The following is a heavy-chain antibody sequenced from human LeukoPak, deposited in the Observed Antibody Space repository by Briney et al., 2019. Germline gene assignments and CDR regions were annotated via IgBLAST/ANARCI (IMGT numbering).Heavy chain of an antibody. J-gene: IGHJ4*02. V-gene: IGHV3-9*01. CDR1: GFTFDDYA. Sequence: GGSLRLSCAASGFTFDDYAMHWVRQAPGKGLEWVSGISWNSGSIVYADSVKGRFTISRDNAKNSLYLQMNSLRAEDTALYYCAKDMRRGYSYGKDFDYWGQGTLVTVSS. D-gene: IGHD5-18*01. CDR2: ISWNSGSI. CDR3: AKDMRRGYSYGKDFDY.